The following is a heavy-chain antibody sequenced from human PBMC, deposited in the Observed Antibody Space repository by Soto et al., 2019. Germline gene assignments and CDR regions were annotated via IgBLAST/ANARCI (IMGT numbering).Heavy chain of an antibody. D-gene: IGHD3-10*01. CDR1: GFTFSNYG. CDR3: AAGEPLNY. Sequence: PGGSLRLSCAASGFTFSNYGMHWVRQAPGKGLEWVAIIWYDGSNKYYADSVKGRFTISRDNSKNTVCLQMNSLRAEDTAMYYCAAGEPLNYRGQGTLVTVSS. J-gene: IGHJ4*02. CDR2: IWYDGSNK. V-gene: IGHV3-33*01.